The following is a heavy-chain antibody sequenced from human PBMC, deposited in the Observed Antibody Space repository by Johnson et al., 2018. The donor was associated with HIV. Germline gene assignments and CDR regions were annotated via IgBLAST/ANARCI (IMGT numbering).Heavy chain of an antibody. CDR2: VNWNRGSI. CDR1: GFTFDDYA. Sequence: EVQLVESGGGLVQPGRSLRLSCAASGFTFDDYAMNWVRQAPGKGLEWVSGVNWNRGSIAYADSVKGRFAISSDNAKKSLYLQMNSLRAEDTAVYCCAREGEGYSSSWYDAFDIWGQGTMVTVSS. D-gene: IGHD6-13*01. J-gene: IGHJ3*02. V-gene: IGHV3-9*01. CDR3: AREGEGYSSSWYDAFDI.